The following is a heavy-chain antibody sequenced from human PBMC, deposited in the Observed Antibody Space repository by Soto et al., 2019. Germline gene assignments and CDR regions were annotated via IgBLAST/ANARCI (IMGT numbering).Heavy chain of an antibody. D-gene: IGHD5-18*01. J-gene: IGHJ6*02. V-gene: IGHV3-53*01. Sequence: PGGSLRLSCAASGFTVSSNYMSWVRQAPGKGLEWVSVIYGGGSTYYADSVKGRFTISRDNSKNTLYLQMNSLRAEDTAVYYCASRRDTAMGTSGYYYGIDVWGQGTTVTVAS. CDR2: IYGGGST. CDR3: ASRRDTAMGTSGYYYGIDV. CDR1: GFTVSSNY.